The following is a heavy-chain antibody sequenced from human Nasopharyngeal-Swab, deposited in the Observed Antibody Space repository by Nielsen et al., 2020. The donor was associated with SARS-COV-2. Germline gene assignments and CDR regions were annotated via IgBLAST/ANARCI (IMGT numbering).Heavy chain of an antibody. CDR3: AREGYNWNSGSPYGMDV. D-gene: IGHD1-7*01. V-gene: IGHV3-7*03. CDR1: GFTFSSYW. CDR2: IKQDGSEK. J-gene: IGHJ6*02. Sequence: GESLKISCAASGFTFSSYWMSWVRQAPGKGLEWVANIKQDGSEKCYVDSVKGRFTISRDNAKNSLYLQMNSLRAEDTAVYYCAREGYNWNSGSPYGMDVWGQGTTVTVSS.